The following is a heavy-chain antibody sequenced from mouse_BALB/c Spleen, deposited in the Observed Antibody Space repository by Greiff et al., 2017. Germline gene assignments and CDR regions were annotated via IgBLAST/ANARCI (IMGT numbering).Heavy chain of an antibody. J-gene: IGHJ3*01. CDR3: TRENWFAY. V-gene: IGHV1-80*01. CDR1: GYAFSSYW. CDR2: IYPGNSDT. Sequence: QVQLQQSGAELVRPGSSVKISCKASGYAFSSYWMNWVKQRPGQGLEWIGQIYPGNSDTSYNQKFKGKAKLTAVTSTSTAYMELSSLTNEDSAVYYCTRENWFAYWGQGTLVTVSA.